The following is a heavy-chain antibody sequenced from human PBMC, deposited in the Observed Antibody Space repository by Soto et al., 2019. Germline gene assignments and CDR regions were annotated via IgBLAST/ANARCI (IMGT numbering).Heavy chain of an antibody. Sequence: QVQLVQSGAEVKKPGSSVKVSCKASGGTFSSYTISWVRQAPGQGLEWMGRIIPILGIANYAQKFQGRVTIPADKSTSTAYMELSSLRSEDTAVYYCASRDYGDYEDAFDIWGQGTMVTVSS. J-gene: IGHJ3*02. D-gene: IGHD4-17*01. V-gene: IGHV1-69*02. CDR1: GGTFSSYT. CDR2: IIPILGIA. CDR3: ASRDYGDYEDAFDI.